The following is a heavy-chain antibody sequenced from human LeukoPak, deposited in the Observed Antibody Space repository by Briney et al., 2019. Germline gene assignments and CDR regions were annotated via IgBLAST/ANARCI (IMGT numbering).Heavy chain of an antibody. D-gene: IGHD2-15*01. V-gene: IGHV3-7*01. CDR1: GFMFSDHY. CDR2: IKQGGNEQ. J-gene: IGHJ3*02. CDR3: VREARLGYCSGGSCGYQDDAFVN. Sequence: GGSLRLSCAASGFMFSDHYMTWVRQAPGKGLEWVANIKQGGNEQFYVDSVKGRFTIYRDNAKNSLYLQMNGLTAEDTAVYYCVREARLGYCSGGSCGYQDDAFVNWGQGTMVIVSS.